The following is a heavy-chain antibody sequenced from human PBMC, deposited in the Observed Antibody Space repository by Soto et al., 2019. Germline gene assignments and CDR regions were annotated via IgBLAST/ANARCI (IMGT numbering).Heavy chain of an antibody. CDR2: IYYSGST. V-gene: IGHV4-59*12. J-gene: IGHJ4*02. D-gene: IGHD3-10*01. CDR3: ARFFNRGPNPYFDY. Sequence: SETLSLTCTVSGGSISSYYWSWIRQPPGKGLEWIGYIYYSGSTYYNPSLKSRVTISVDTSKNQFSLKLSSVTAADTAVYYCARFFNRGPNPYFDYWGQGTLVTVSS. CDR1: GGSISSYY.